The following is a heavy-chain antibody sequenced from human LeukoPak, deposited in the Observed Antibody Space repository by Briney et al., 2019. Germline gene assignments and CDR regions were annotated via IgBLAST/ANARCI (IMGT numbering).Heavy chain of an antibody. CDR1: GGSISSGSYY. V-gene: IGHV4-61*02. Sequence: PSETLSLTCTVSGGSISSGSYYWSWIRQPAGKGLEWIGRIYTSGSTNYNPSLKSRVTISVDTSKNQFSLKLSSVTAADTAVYYCARSTYSIDPWGQGTLVTVSS. J-gene: IGHJ5*02. D-gene: IGHD5/OR15-5a*01. CDR3: ARSTYSIDP. CDR2: IYTSGST.